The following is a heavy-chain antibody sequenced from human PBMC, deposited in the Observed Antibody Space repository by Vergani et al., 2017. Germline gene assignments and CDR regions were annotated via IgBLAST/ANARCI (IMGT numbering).Heavy chain of an antibody. CDR2: IDPSDSST. CDR3: ATGPWVAVACTTDY. J-gene: IGHJ4*02. D-gene: IGHD6-19*01. CDR1: GYSFTSYW. Sequence: EVQLVQSGAEVKKPGESLRISCTGSGYSFTSYWISWVRQMPGKGLEWMGRIDPSDSSTNYRPSFQGHVTISADKSISTAYLQWSSLKASDTAMYYCATGPWVAVACTTDYWGQGTLVTVSS. V-gene: IGHV5-10-1*03.